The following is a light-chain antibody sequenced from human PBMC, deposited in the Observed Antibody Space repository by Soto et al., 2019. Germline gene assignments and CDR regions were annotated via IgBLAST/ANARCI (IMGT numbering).Light chain of an antibody. CDR3: QQYEAVVT. V-gene: IGKV3-20*01. CDR1: QSLTNNY. J-gene: IGKJ1*01. Sequence: EIVITQSPATLSVSPGEGATLSCRASQSLTNNYFAWYQQKPGRALRLLIDGASTRATGIPDRFSGSGSGTDFTLTISRLEPEDVAVYYCQQYEAVVTFGQGTKVDIK. CDR2: GAS.